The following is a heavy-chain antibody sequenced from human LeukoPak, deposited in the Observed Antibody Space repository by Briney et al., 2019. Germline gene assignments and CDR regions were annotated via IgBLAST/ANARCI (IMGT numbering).Heavy chain of an antibody. J-gene: IGHJ3*02. CDR2: ISSSSSTI. CDR3: ASMIVVVIPDAFDI. Sequence: GGSLRLSCAASGFTFSSYSMNWVRQAPGKGLEWVSYISSSSSTIYYADSVKGRFTISRDNAKNSLYLQMNSLRAEDTAVYYCASMIVVVIPDAFDIWGQGTMVTVSS. D-gene: IGHD3-22*01. V-gene: IGHV3-48*01. CDR1: GFTFSSYS.